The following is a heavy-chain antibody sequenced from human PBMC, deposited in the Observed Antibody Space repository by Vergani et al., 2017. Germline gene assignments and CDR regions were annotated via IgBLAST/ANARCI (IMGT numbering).Heavy chain of an antibody. V-gene: IGHV1-69*13. CDR2: IIPMLSTA. D-gene: IGHD3-22*01. Sequence: QVQLVQSGAEVKKPGSSVKVSCKASGGPFRSYAISWVRQAPGQGLEWLGRIIPMLSTANYAQKFKGRVTITADESTSTAYMELSSLRSEDTAVYYCARQASYYYDSSGYYYEGWFDPWGQGTLVTVSS. CDR1: GGPFRSYA. CDR3: ARQASYYYDSSGYYYEGWFDP. J-gene: IGHJ5*02.